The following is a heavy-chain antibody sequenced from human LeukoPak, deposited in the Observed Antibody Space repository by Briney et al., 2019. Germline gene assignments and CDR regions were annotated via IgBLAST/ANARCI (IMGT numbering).Heavy chain of an antibody. CDR2: ISSGSTI. CDR1: GFTFSSYE. Sequence: GGSLRLSCAASGFTFSSYEMNWVRQAPGKGLEWVSYISSGSTIYYADSVKGRFTISRDNSRNTLYLQMNSLRAEDTAVYYCAKDGIWIGEKKANMDIWGKGTTV. J-gene: IGHJ6*03. D-gene: IGHD3-10*01. CDR3: AKDGIWIGEKKANMDI. V-gene: IGHV3-48*03.